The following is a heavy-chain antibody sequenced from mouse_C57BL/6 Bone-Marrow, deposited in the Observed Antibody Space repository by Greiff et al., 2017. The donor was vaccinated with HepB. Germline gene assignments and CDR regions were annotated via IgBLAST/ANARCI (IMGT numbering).Heavy chain of an antibody. CDR1: GYTFNSYW. J-gene: IGHJ3*01. V-gene: IGHV1-74*01. CDR3: AIVSIYYGYDGAG. CDR2: IHPSDSDT. Sequence: VQLQQPGAELVKPGASVQVSCQASGYTFNSYWMHWGKQRPGQGLEWIGRIHPSDSDTNYNQKFKGKATLTVDKSSSTAYMQLSSLTSEDSAVYYCAIVSIYYGYDGAGWGQGTLVTVSA. D-gene: IGHD2-2*01.